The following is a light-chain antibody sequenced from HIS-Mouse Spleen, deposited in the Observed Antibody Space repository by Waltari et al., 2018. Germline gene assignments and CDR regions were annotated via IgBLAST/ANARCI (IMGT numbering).Light chain of an antibody. J-gene: IGLJ1*01. CDR1: SSDVGGYNY. V-gene: IGLV2-14*03. CDR3: SSYTSSSRDV. CDR2: DVS. Sequence: QSALTQPASVSGSPGQSITISCTGTSSDVGGYNYVSWYQQHPGKAPKRMIYDVSNRPSVVSNRFSGSKSGKTASLTISGLQAEDEADYYCSSYTSSSRDVFGTGTKVTVL.